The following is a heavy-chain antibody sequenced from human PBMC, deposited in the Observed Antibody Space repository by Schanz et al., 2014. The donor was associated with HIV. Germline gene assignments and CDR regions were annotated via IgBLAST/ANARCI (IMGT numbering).Heavy chain of an antibody. CDR3: ARGYNSEYSSSSGVAY. V-gene: IGHV3-33*01. CDR1: GFTFSSYG. Sequence: QVQLVESGGGVVQPGRSLRLSCAASGFTFSSYGMHWVRQAPGKGREWVAVIWNDGSNKYYADSVKGRFTISRDNSKNTLYLQMNSLRAEDTAVYYCARGYNSEYSSSSGVAYWGQGTLGTVSS. CDR2: IWNDGSNK. D-gene: IGHD6-6*01. J-gene: IGHJ4*02.